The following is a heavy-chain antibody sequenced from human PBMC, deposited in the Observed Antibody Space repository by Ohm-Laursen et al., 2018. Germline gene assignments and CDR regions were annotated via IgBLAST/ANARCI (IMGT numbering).Heavy chain of an antibody. CDR2: IYYSGST. J-gene: IGHJ4*02. CDR3: ARWGYCTNGVCPDY. V-gene: IGHV4-28*01. D-gene: IGHD2-8*01. Sequence: PSDTLSLTCAVSGYSISSSNWWGWIRQPPGKGLEWIGYIYYSGSTYYNPSLKSRVTMSVDTSKNQFSLKLSSVTAVDTAVYYCARWGYCTNGVCPDYWGQGTLVTVSS. CDR1: GYSISSSNW.